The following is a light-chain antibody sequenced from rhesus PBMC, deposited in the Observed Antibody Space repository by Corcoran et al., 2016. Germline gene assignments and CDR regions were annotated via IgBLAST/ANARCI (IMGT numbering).Light chain of an antibody. CDR3: QQYNTVPLT. J-gene: IGKJ4*01. Sequence: DIQMTQSPSSLSASVGDRVTTTCRARQGTNYHLSWYQQKPGKAPTPLIHYAATVELGVPPRFSGSGSRTEYTLTISDLQPADIGTYFCQQYNTVPLTFGHGTKVEIK. CDR2: YAA. V-gene: IGKV1-66*01. CDR1: QGTNYH.